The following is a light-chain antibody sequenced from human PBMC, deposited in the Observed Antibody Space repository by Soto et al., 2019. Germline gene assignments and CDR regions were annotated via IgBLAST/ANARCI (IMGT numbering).Light chain of an antibody. CDR2: SNN. V-gene: IGLV1-44*01. Sequence: QSVLTQPPSASGTPGQRVTISCSGSSSNIGSNTVNWYKQLPGTAPKLLIYSNNQRPSGVPDRFSGSKSGTSASLAISGLQSEDGANYCWAPWDETLNGYVFGTGTKVTVL. J-gene: IGLJ1*01. CDR3: APWDETLNGYV. CDR1: SSNIGSNT.